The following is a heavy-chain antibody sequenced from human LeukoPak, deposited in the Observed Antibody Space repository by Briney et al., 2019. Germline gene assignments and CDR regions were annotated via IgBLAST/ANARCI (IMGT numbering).Heavy chain of an antibody. J-gene: IGHJ6*02. CDR2: INSDGSST. CDR3: ARPILRGSNYYYGMDV. V-gene: IGHV3-74*01. D-gene: IGHD6-25*01. CDR1: GFTFSSYW. Sequence: GGSLRLSCAASGFTFSSYWMHWVRQAPGKGLVWVSRINSDGSSTSYADSVKGRFTISRDNAKNTLYLQMNSLRAKDTAVYYCARPILRGSNYYYGMDVWGQGTTVTVSS.